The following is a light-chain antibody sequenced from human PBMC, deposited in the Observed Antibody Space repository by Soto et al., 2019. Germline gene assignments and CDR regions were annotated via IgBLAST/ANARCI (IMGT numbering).Light chain of an antibody. CDR2: DVS. CDR3: RSYTSSSTLV. V-gene: IGLV2-14*01. J-gene: IGLJ1*01. Sequence: QSVLTQPASVSGSPGQSITISCTGTSSDVGGYNYVSWYQQHPGKAPKLMIYDVSNRPSGVSNRFSGSKSGNTASLTISGRQAEDEADYYCRSYTSSSTLVFGTGTKLTVL. CDR1: SSDVGGYNY.